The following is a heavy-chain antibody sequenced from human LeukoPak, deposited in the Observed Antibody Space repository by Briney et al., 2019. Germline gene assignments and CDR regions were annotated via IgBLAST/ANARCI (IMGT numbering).Heavy chain of an antibody. V-gene: IGHV4-34*01. D-gene: IGHD6-13*01. CDR2: IHHTGST. Sequence: SESLSLTCAVYGGSISVYYWTWIRQPPGKGLEWIGEIHHTGSTDYNPSLRSRVKISVDTSKKQFSLKLSSVTAADTAVYYCARHSPRSSSYWGQGTLVTVSS. CDR1: GGSISVYY. CDR3: ARHSPRSSSY. J-gene: IGHJ4*02.